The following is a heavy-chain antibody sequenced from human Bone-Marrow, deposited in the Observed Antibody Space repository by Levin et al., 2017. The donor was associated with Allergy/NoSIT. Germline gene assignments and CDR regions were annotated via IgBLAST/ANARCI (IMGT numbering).Heavy chain of an antibody. V-gene: IGHV1-18*01. Sequence: ASVKVSCKASGYTFTDYGISWVRQAPGQGLEWMGWINVNNGHTNYVQKFQGRVTMTTDTSTSTAYMELRSLRSDDSAIYYCARGFDYWGQGTLVTVSS. CDR3: ARGFDY. J-gene: IGHJ4*02. CDR1: GYTFTDYG. CDR2: INVNNGHT.